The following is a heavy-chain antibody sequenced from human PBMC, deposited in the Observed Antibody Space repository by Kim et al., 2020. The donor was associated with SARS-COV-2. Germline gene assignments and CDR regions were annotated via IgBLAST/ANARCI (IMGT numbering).Heavy chain of an antibody. CDR2: ISYDGGNK. J-gene: IGHJ6*03. Sequence: GGSLRLSCAASGFTFRSYGMHWVRQAPGKGLEWVAVISYDGGNKNYADSVKGRFTISRDNSKNTLYLQMNSLRGEDAAVYYCAKGYFYYYMDVWGIGTTV. CDR3: AKGYFYYYMDV. V-gene: IGHV3-30*18. CDR1: GFTFRSYG.